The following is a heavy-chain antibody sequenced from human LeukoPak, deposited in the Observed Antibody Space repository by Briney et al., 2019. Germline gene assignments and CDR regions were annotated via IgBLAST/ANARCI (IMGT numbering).Heavy chain of an antibody. CDR2: IYYSGST. CDR3: SRHGSLRMAFYY. CDR1: GGPINTTSQY. V-gene: IGHV4-39*01. Sequence: SETLPLPHTDFGGPINTTSQYWGWIRQPPGKGLEWIGSIYYSGSTYYNPSLKSRVTISVDTSKNQFSLKLSSVTAADTAVYYCSRHGSLRMAFYYWGQGTLVTVSS. D-gene: IGHD5-24*01. J-gene: IGHJ4*02.